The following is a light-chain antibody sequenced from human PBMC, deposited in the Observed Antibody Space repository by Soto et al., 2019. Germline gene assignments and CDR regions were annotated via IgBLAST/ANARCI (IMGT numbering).Light chain of an antibody. CDR1: SSDVGGYNY. J-gene: IGLJ1*01. Sequence: QSALTQPASVSGSPGQSITISCTGTSSDVGGYNYVSWYQQHPGKAPKLMIYDVSNRPSGVSNRFSGPKSGNTASLTISGLQAEDEADYYCSSYTSSSTLYVFGTGTKPTVL. V-gene: IGLV2-14*01. CDR2: DVS. CDR3: SSYTSSSTLYV.